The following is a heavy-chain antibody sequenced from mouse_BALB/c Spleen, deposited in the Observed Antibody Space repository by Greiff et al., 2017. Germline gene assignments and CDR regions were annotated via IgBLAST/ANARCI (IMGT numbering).Heavy chain of an antibody. CDR1: GYTFTSYW. CDR3: ARVNYRYDEAY. Sequence: QVHVKQPGAELVKPGASVKLSCKASGYTFTSYWMHWVKQRPGQGLEWIGEIDPSDSYTNYNQKFKGKATLTVDKSSSTAYMQLSSLTSEDSAVYYCARVNYRYDEAYWGQGTLVTVS. J-gene: IGHJ3*01. D-gene: IGHD2-14*01. CDR2: IDPSDSYT. V-gene: IGHV1-69*02.